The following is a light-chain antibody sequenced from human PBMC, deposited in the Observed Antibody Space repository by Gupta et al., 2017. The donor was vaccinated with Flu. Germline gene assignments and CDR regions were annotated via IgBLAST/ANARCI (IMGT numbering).Light chain of an antibody. CDR3: SSYTSSTTLV. CDR2: DVN. CDR1: SSDVGGYNS. J-gene: IGLJ1*01. Sequence: QSALTQPASVSGSPGQSITISCTGTSSDVGGYNSVSWHQHHPGKAPKLMIYDVNNWPSGVSDRFSGSKSGSTASLTISGLQAEDEAEYYCSSYTSSTTLVFGTGTKVNVL. V-gene: IGLV2-14*01.